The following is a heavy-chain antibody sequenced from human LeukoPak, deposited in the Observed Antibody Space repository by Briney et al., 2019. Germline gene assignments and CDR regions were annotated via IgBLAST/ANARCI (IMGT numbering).Heavy chain of an antibody. CDR3: ARERGTKYYGMDV. J-gene: IGHJ6*02. D-gene: IGHD2-2*01. CDR2: IIPMLAMT. V-gene: IGHV1-69*04. Sequence: SAKVSCKASGGTSSNYALSWVRQAPGQGLEWMGRIIPMLAMTTYAQKFQGRVTITADKSTRTAYMELSSLTSEDTAVYYCARERGTKYYGMDVWGQGTTVTVSS. CDR1: GGTSSNYA.